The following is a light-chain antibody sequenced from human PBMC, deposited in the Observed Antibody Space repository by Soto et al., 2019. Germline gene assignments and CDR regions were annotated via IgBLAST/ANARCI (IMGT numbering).Light chain of an antibody. V-gene: IGKV1-33*01. CDR2: DAS. CDR3: QQYDNLPRLS. CDR1: QDISNY. Sequence: DIQMTQSPSSLSASVGDRATITCQASQDISNYLNWYQQKPGKDPKLLSYDASNFETGVTSRFSGSGSGTDFTFTISSLQPEDIATYYCQQYDNLPRLSFGGGTKVEIK. J-gene: IGKJ4*01.